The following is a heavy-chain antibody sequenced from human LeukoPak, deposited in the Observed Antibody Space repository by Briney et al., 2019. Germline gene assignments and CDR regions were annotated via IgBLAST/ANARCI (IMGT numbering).Heavy chain of an antibody. Sequence: SETLSLTCAVYGGSFSGHYWSWIRQPPGKGLEWIGEINHSGSTNYNPSLKSRVTIPVDTSKNQFSLKLSSVTAADTAVYYCARGGYVLWFDPWGQGTLVTVSS. V-gene: IGHV4-34*01. J-gene: IGHJ5*02. CDR2: INHSGST. CDR3: ARGGYVLWFDP. CDR1: GGSFSGHY. D-gene: IGHD3-16*01.